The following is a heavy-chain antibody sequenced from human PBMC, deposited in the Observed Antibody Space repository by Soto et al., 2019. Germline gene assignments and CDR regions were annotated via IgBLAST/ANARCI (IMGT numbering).Heavy chain of an antibody. CDR3: ARGLGYSYGYSGY. CDR1: GGSFSGYY. Sequence: SETLSLTCAVYGGSFSGYYWSWIRQPPGKGLEWIGEINHSGSTNYNPSLKSRVTISVDTSKNQFSLKLSSVTAADTAVYYCARGLGYSYGYSGYWGQGTLVTVSS. J-gene: IGHJ4*02. V-gene: IGHV4-34*01. CDR2: INHSGST. D-gene: IGHD5-18*01.